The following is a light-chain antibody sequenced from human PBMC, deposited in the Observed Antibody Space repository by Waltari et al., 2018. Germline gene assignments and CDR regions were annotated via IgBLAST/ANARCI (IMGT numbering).Light chain of an antibody. CDR3: CAYAGSYILL. J-gene: IGLJ3*02. CDR2: GVS. CDR1: RSDIGGHND. V-gene: IGLV2-11*01. Sequence: QSALTQPRSVSGSPGQSVTISCTGTRSDIGGHNDVSWYQQHPGKAPKVMIYGVSKGPSGFPDRFSGSKSDSTASLTISGLHADDEADYYCCAYAGSYILLFGGGTKLTVL.